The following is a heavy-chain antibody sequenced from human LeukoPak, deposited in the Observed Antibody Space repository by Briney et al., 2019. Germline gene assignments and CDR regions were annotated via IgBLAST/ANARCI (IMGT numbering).Heavy chain of an antibody. CDR2: TYYRSTWYN. J-gene: IGHJ5*02. D-gene: IGHD2-2*01. V-gene: IGHV6-1*01. CDR3: ARRLTQYDCFDP. Sequence: SQTLSLTCALSGDSFSSNSVTWHWIRQSPSRGLEWLGRTYYRSTWYNDYAVSVRGRITVNPDTSKNQFSLHLNSVTPEDTAVYYCARRLTQYDCFDPWGQGILVTVSS. CDR1: GDSFSSNSVT.